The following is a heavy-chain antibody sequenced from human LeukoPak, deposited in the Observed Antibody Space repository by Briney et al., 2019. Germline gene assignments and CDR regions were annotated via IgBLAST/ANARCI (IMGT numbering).Heavy chain of an antibody. J-gene: IGHJ3*02. CDR3: ARGYDGVVPAAILAPDAFDI. CDR1: GFTLSSYS. V-gene: IGHV3-21*01. D-gene: IGHD2-2*02. Sequence: GGSLRLSCAASGFTLSSYSMNWVRQAPGKGLEWVSSISSSSSYIYYADSVKGRFTISRDNAKNSLYLQMNSLRAEDTAVYYCARGYDGVVPAAILAPDAFDIWGQGTMVTVSS. CDR2: ISSSSSYI.